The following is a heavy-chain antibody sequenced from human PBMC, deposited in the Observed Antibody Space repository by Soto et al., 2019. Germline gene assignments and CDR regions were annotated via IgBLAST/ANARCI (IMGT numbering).Heavy chain of an antibody. V-gene: IGHV3-23*01. CDR1: GSTFSSYA. J-gene: IGHJ5*02. Sequence: GGSLRLSCAASGSTFSSYAMSWVRQAPGKGLEWVSAISGSGGSTYYADSVKGRFTISRDNSKNTLYLQMNSLRAEDTAVYYCAKSDRGYSYGQLLPNWFDPWGQGTLVTVSS. CDR2: ISGSGGST. D-gene: IGHD5-18*01. CDR3: AKSDRGYSYGQLLPNWFDP.